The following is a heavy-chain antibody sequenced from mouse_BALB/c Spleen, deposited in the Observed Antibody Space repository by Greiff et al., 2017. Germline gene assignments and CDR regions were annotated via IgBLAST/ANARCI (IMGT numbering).Heavy chain of an antibody. D-gene: IGHD4-1*01. CDR1: GYTFTSYW. CDR3: VNWDDGWFAY. J-gene: IGHJ3*01. CDR2: INPSTGYT. V-gene: IGHV1-7*01. Sequence: QVQLQQSGAELAKPGASVKMSCKASGYTFTSYWMHWVKQRPGQGLEWIGYINPSTGYTEYNQKFKDKATLTADKSSSTAYMQLSSLTSEDSAVYYCVNWDDGWFAYWGQGTLVTVSA.